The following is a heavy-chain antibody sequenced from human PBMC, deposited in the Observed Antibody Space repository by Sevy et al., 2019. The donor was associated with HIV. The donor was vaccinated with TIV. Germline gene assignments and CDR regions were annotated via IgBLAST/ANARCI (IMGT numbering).Heavy chain of an antibody. CDR1: GYSISSGYY. Sequence: SETLSLTCGVSGYSISSGYYWGWIRQPPGKGLEWIGSIYHSGSTYSNPSLKSRVTMSVDTSKNQFSLKLSSVTAADTAVYYCARDGHQGSSWYSDWGQGTLVTVSS. CDR3: ARDGHQGSSWYSD. CDR2: IYHSGST. J-gene: IGHJ4*02. D-gene: IGHD6-13*01. V-gene: IGHV4-38-2*02.